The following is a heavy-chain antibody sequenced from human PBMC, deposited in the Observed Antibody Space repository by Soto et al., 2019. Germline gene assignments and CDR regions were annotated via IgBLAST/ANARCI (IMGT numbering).Heavy chain of an antibody. J-gene: IGHJ6*02. CDR1: GFTFSSYW. Sequence: GGSLRLSCAASGFTFSSYWMHWVRQAPGKGLVWVSRINSDGSSTSYADSVKGRVTMTTDTSTKTVYIVLTSLRSDDTAVYYCARDGYYDSGSYGMDVWGRGTTVTVSS. CDR3: ARDGYYDSGSYGMDV. CDR2: INSDGSST. D-gene: IGHD3-10*01. V-gene: IGHV3-74*01.